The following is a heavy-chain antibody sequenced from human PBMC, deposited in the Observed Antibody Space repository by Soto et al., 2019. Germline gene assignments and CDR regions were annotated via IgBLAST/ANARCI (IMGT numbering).Heavy chain of an antibody. CDR1: GFTFSSYA. D-gene: IGHD6-13*01. Sequence: EVQLLESGGGLVQPGGSLRLSCAASGFTFSSYAMSWVRQPPGKGLEWVSAISGSGGSTYYADSVKGRFTISRDNSKNTQYLQMNSLRAEDTAVYYCAKHSSSWFNNWFDPWGQGTLVTVSS. V-gene: IGHV3-23*01. CDR2: ISGSGGST. J-gene: IGHJ5*02. CDR3: AKHSSSWFNNWFDP.